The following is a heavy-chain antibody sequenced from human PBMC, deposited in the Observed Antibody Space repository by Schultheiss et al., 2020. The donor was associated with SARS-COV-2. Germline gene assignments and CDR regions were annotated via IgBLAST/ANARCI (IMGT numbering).Heavy chain of an antibody. J-gene: IGHJ6*02. CDR1: GGTFSSYA. V-gene: IGHV1-69*06. Sequence: SVKVSCKASGGTFSSYAISWVRQAPGQGLEWMGGIIPIFGTANYAQKFQGRVTITADKSTSTAYMDLSSLRSEDTAVYYCARTYCTNGVCYNYYGMDVWGQGTTVTVSS. CDR3: ARTYCTNGVCYNYYGMDV. D-gene: IGHD2-8*01. CDR2: IIPIFGTA.